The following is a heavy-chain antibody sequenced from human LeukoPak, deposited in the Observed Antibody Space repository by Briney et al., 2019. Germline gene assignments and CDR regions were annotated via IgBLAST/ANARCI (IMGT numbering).Heavy chain of an antibody. V-gene: IGHV1-69*06. CDR3: AREGGPYDFWSGFDI. CDR2: IIPIFDTA. D-gene: IGHD3-3*01. Sequence: ASVKVSCKASGGTFNNYAINWVRQAPGQGLEWMGGIIPIFDTAKYAQNFQGRVTITADKSTSTAYMELSSLRSEDTAVYYCAREGGPYDFWSGFDIWGQGTMVTVSS. J-gene: IGHJ3*02. CDR1: GGTFNNYA.